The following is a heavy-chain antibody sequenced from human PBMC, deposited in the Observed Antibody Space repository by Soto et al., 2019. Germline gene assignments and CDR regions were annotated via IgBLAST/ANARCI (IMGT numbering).Heavy chain of an antibody. D-gene: IGHD2-15*01. Sequence: SETLSLTCAVYGGSFSGYYWSWIRQPPGKGLEWIGEINHSGSTNYNPSLKSRVTISVDTSKNQFSLKLSSVTAADTAVYYCARRELHYWFDPWGQGTLVTVSS. CDR3: ARRELHYWFDP. J-gene: IGHJ5*02. CDR2: INHSGST. CDR1: GGSFSGYY. V-gene: IGHV4-34*01.